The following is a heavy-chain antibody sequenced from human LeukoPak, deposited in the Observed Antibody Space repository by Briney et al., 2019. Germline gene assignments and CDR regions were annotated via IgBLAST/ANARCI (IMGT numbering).Heavy chain of an antibody. V-gene: IGHV1-18*01. Sequence: ASVKVSCKAAGYTFSSYLISWVRQVPGQGLEWMGWISGYNGNTNYAQKFQGRVTVTKDTSTSTVYMELRSLRSDDTAVYYCARDGGYNPGRDAFDIWGQGTMVTVSS. CDR2: ISGYNGNT. CDR1: GYTFSSYL. CDR3: ARDGGYNPGRDAFDI. D-gene: IGHD5-18*01. J-gene: IGHJ3*02.